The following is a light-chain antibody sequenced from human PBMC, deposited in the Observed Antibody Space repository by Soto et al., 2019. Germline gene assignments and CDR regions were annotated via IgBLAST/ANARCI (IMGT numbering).Light chain of an antibody. Sequence: IQMTQSPSSLSVSVGDRITITCRSSQDIRNDLGWYQQKPGKAAKLLIYGTSNLQSGVPSRLSGSGSGTDFTLTISSLQPEDFATYYCLQDYIYPYTFGQGTRLESK. CDR1: QDIRND. J-gene: IGKJ5*01. V-gene: IGKV1-6*01. CDR2: GTS. CDR3: LQDYIYPYT.